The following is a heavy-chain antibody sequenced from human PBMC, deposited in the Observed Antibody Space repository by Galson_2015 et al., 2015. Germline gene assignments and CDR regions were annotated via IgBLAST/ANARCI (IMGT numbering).Heavy chain of an antibody. J-gene: IGHJ4*02. Sequence: SVKVSCKASGGTFSSYAISWVRQAPGQGLEWMGGIIPIFGTANYAQKFQGRVTITADESTSTAYMELSSLRSEDTAVYYCARRRHSGSSTFDYWGQGTLVTVSS. CDR3: ARRRHSGSSTFDY. CDR2: IIPIFGTA. CDR1: GGTFSSYA. V-gene: IGHV1-69*13. D-gene: IGHD1-26*01.